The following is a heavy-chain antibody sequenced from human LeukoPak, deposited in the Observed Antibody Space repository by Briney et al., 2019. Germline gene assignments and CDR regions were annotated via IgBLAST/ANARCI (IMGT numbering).Heavy chain of an antibody. D-gene: IGHD3-9*01. Sequence: SVTVSCKASGGTFSSYAISWVRQAPGQGLEWMGGIIPIFGTANYAQKFQGRVTITADESTSTAYMELSSLRSEDTAVYYCARVGVSYDILTGYFDYWGQGTLVTVSS. CDR3: ARVGVSYDILTGYFDY. V-gene: IGHV1-69*01. J-gene: IGHJ4*02. CDR2: IIPIFGTA. CDR1: GGTFSSYA.